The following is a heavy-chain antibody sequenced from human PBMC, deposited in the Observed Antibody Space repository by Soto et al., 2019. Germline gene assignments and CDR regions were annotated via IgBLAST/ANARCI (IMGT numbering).Heavy chain of an antibody. V-gene: IGHV3-7*01. D-gene: IGHD2-2*01. CDR2: IKEDASEE. CDR3: ATATSSPFSNFDS. Sequence: EVQLVQSGGDLVQPGGSLRLSCVASGFTFSTYWMTWVRQAPGMGLEWVAGIKEDASEEVYVDSVKGPFSISRDNAKNSLYPQPNCPRPEDTAVYYCATATSSPFSNFDSWGQGSLVTVSS. CDR1: GFTFSTYW. J-gene: IGHJ4*02.